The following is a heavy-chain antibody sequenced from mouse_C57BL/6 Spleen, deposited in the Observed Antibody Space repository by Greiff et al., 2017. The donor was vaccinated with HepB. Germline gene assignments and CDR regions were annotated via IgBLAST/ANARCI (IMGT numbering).Heavy chain of an antibody. CDR2: ISSGSSTI. J-gene: IGHJ1*03. CDR1: GFTFSDYG. V-gene: IGHV5-17*01. D-gene: IGHD3-1*01. CDR3: ARRGARGGLWYFDV. Sequence: EVHLVESGGGLVKPGGSLKLSCAASGFTFSDYGMHWVRQAPEKGLEWVAYISSGSSTIYYADTVKGRFTISRDNAKNTLFLQMTSLRSEDTAMYYGARRGARGGLWYFDVWGTGTTVTVSS.